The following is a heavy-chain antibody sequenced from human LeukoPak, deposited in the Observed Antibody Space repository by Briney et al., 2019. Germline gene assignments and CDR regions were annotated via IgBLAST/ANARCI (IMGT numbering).Heavy chain of an antibody. D-gene: IGHD6-13*01. J-gene: IGHJ6*02. CDR2: IYYSGST. Sequence: PSETLSLTCTVSGGSISSYYWSWIRQPPGKGLEWIGYIYYSGSTNYNPSLKSRVTISVDTSKNQFSLKLSSVTAADTAVYYCARRVGYLDGMDVWGQGTTVTVSS. CDR3: ARRVGYLDGMDV. CDR1: GGSISSYY. V-gene: IGHV4-59*08.